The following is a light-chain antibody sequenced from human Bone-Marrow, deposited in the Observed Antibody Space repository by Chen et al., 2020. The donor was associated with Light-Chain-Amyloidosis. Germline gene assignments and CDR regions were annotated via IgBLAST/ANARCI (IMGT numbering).Light chain of an antibody. CDR3: SSYTITNTLV. CDR2: EVT. Sequence: QSALTQPASVSGSPGQSMTISCTGTSSDVGGDNHVSWYQQHPDKAPKLMIYEVTNRPSWVPDRFSGSKSDNTASLTISGLQTEDEPDYFCSSYTITNTLVFGSGTRVTVL. J-gene: IGLJ1*01. V-gene: IGLV2-14*01. CDR1: SSDVGGDNH.